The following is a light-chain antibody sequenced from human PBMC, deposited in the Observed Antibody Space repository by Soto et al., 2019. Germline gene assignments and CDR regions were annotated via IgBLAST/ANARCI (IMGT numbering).Light chain of an antibody. Sequence: DIVMTQSPDSLAVSLGERATINCKSSQSVLYSANNKNYLTWYQQKPGQPPKLLIYWASTRESGVPDRFSGSGSGTDFTLTISSLQAEDVAVYYCQQHYNTAWTFGQGTKVEIK. V-gene: IGKV4-1*01. CDR3: QQHYNTAWT. CDR2: WAS. J-gene: IGKJ1*01. CDR1: QSVLYSANNKNY.